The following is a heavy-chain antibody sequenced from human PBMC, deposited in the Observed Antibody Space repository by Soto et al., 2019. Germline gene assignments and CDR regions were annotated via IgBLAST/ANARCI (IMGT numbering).Heavy chain of an antibody. D-gene: IGHD6-6*01. CDR2: INHSGST. Sequence: PSETLSLTCAVYGGSFSGYYWSWIRQPPGKGLEWIGEINHSGSTNYNPSLKSRVTISVDTSKNQFSLKLSSVTAADTAAYYCARGLGSSADPTFDYWGQGTLVTVSS. CDR1: GGSFSGYY. V-gene: IGHV4-34*01. CDR3: ARGLGSSADPTFDY. J-gene: IGHJ4*02.